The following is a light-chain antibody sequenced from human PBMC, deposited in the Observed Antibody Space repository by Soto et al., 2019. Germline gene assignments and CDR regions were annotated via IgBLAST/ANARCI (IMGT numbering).Light chain of an antibody. J-gene: IGLJ3*02. CDR2: LNSDGSH. V-gene: IGLV4-69*01. CDR1: SGHSSYA. CDR3: QTWGTGFRV. Sequence: QSVLTQSPSATASRGASVKLTCTLSSGHSSYAIAWHQQQPEKGPRYLMNLNSDGSHSKGDGIPDRFSGSSSGAERYLTISSLQSDDEADYYCQTWGTGFRVFGGGTKLTVL.